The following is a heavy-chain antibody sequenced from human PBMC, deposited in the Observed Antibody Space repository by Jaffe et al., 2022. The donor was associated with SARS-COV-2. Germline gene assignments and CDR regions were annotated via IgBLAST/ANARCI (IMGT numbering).Heavy chain of an antibody. D-gene: IGHD2-15*01. CDR3: VKVASGGYYFDQ. J-gene: IGHJ4*02. Sequence: EVQLLESGGGLVQPGGSLRLSCVVSGLTFTNYAMNWVRQAPGKGLEWVSPSAPYSADSVEGRFTISRDNFKNTLYLQMNSLRVEDTAVYYCVKVASGGYYFDQWGQGILVTVSS. CDR1: GLTFTNYA. V-gene: IGHV3-23*01. CDR2: SAP.